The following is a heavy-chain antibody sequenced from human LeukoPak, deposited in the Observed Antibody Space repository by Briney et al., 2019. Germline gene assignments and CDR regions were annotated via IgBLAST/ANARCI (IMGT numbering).Heavy chain of an antibody. CDR2: TSGSGGST. D-gene: IGHD2-2*01. J-gene: IGHJ4*02. CDR3: AKYSTTWYDYFEY. Sequence: GGSLRLSCAASGFTFSSYAMSWVRQAPGKGLEWVSGTSGSGGSTYYTDSVKGRFTISRDNSKNTLYLQMNSLRAEDTAVYYCAKYSTTWYDYFEYWGQGILVTVSS. V-gene: IGHV3-23*01. CDR1: GFTFSSYA.